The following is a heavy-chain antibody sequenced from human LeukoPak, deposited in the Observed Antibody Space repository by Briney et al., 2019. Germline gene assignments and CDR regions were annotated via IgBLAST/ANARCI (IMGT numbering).Heavy chain of an antibody. CDR1: GFTFNDYA. Sequence: GRSLRLSCAASGFTFNDYAMHWVRQAPGKGLEWVSGIFGKNGAKGHVDSVKGRFTISRDNANNSLYLQMNSLRPDDTALYYCTYDNSPGGLEYWGQGTLVTVSS. CDR2: IFGKNGAK. V-gene: IGHV3-9*01. D-gene: IGHD2-8*02. J-gene: IGHJ4*02. CDR3: TYDNSPGGLEY.